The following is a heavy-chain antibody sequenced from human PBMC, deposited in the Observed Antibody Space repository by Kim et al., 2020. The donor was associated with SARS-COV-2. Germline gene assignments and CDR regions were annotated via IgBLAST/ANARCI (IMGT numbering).Heavy chain of an antibody. Sequence: GGSLRLSCAASGFTFSSYWMSWVRQAPGKGLEWVANIKQDGSEKYYVDSVKGRFTISRDNAKNSLYLQMNSLRAEDTAVYYCARDLGVYSSSFYFDYWGQGTLVTVSS. J-gene: IGHJ4*02. D-gene: IGHD6-6*01. CDR2: IKQDGSEK. CDR3: ARDLGVYSSSFYFDY. V-gene: IGHV3-7*01. CDR1: GFTFSSYW.